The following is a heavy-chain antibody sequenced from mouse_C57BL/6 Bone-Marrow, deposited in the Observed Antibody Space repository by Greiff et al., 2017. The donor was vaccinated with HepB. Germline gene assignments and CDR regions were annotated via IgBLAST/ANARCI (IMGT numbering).Heavy chain of an antibody. CDR3: ARRVDYYAMDY. D-gene: IGHD1-1*02. J-gene: IGHJ4*01. V-gene: IGHV1-80*01. Sequence: VMLVESGAELVKPGASVKISCKASGYAFSSYWMNWVKQRPGKGLEWIGQIYPGDGDTNYNGKFKGKATLTADKSSSTAYMQLNSLTSEDSAVYFCARRVDYYAMDYWGQGTSVTVSS. CDR1: GYAFSSYW. CDR2: IYPGDGDT.